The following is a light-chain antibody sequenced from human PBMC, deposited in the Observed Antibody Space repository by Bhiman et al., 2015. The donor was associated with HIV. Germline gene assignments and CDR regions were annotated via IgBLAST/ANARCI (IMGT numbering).Light chain of an antibody. CDR2: RDS. J-gene: IGLJ1*01. CDR1: KLSNQY. Sequence: SYDLTQPPSVPVSAGQTATITCSGDKLSNQYVSWYQQKSGQSPVMVIYRDSQRPSGIPERFSGSNSENTATLTISGTQALDEADYYCQAWDSGTAVFGTGTKVTVL. V-gene: IGLV3-1*01. CDR3: QAWDSGTAV.